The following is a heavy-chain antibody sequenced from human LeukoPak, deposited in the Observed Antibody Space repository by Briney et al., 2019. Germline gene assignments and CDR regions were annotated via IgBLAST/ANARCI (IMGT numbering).Heavy chain of an antibody. V-gene: IGHV3-23*01. D-gene: IGHD3-22*01. CDR3: AKGGSGYFADL. J-gene: IGHJ5*02. Sequence: GGSLRLSCAASGFIFNNYGLIWVRQAPGKGLQWVSAISNDGGGTTYADFVKGRFTISRDNSKNTLFLQMSSLRAEDAALYYCAKGGSGYFADLWGQGTLVTVSS. CDR2: ISNDGGGT. CDR1: GFIFNNYG.